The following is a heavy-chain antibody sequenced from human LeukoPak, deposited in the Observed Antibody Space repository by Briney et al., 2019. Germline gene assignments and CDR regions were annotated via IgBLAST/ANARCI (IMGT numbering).Heavy chain of an antibody. Sequence: GESLQISCQGSGYSFTSYWIGWVRQVPGKGLEWMGSIYPGDSDTRYSPSFQGQVTISADKSISTAYLQWSSLKASDTAMYYCARPGHYGGNSPLDYWGQGTLVTVSS. CDR2: IYPGDSDT. J-gene: IGHJ4*02. CDR1: GYSFTSYW. V-gene: IGHV5-51*01. CDR3: ARPGHYGGNSPLDY. D-gene: IGHD4-23*01.